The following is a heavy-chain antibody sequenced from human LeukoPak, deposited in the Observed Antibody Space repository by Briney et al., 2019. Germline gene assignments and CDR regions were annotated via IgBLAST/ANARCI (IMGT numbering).Heavy chain of an antibody. Sequence: GGSLRLSCAASGSTFSRYAMSWVRQAPGKGLVWVSRINSDGSSTSYADSVKGRFTISRDNAKNTLYLQVNSLRAEDTAVYYCARDRIRGDYWGQGTLVTVSS. CDR2: INSDGSST. V-gene: IGHV3-74*01. D-gene: IGHD1-14*01. CDR1: GSTFSRYA. J-gene: IGHJ4*02. CDR3: ARDRIRGDY.